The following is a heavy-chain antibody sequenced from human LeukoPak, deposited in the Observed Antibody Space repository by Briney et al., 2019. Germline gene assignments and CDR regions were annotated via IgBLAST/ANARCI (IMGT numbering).Heavy chain of an antibody. V-gene: IGHV3-21*04. J-gene: IGHJ3*02. CDR3: ARALRGSREAFDI. Sequence: PGGSLRLSCAASGFTFSSYSMNWVRQAPGKGLEWVSSISSSSSYIYYADSVKGRFTISRDNAKNSLYLQMNSLRAEDTAVYYCARALRGSREAFDIWGEGTMVTVSS. D-gene: IGHD1-26*01. CDR1: GFTFSSYS. CDR2: ISSSSSYI.